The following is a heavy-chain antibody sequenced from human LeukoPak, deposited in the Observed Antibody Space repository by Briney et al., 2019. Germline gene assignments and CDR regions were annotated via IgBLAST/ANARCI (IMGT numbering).Heavy chain of an antibody. D-gene: IGHD6-13*01. CDR3: ARGYSTSWYYFDC. CDR2: ISYSGST. J-gene: IGHJ4*02. V-gene: IGHV4-59*01. CDR1: GDSINSYF. Sequence: SETLSLTCTVSGDSINSYFWSWIRQPPGKGLEWIGYISYSGSTNYKSSLSSRVTISADTSKNQFSLKLRSVTAADTAVYYCARGYSTSWYYFDCWGQGTLVTVSS.